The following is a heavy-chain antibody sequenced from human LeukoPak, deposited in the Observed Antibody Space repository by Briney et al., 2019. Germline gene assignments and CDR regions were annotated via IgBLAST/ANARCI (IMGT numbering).Heavy chain of an antibody. J-gene: IGHJ6*02. D-gene: IGHD2-2*01. V-gene: IGHV3-23*01. CDR2: ISGSGGST. CDR3: AMASETNCSSTSCYLVRYGMDV. Sequence: PGGSLRLSCAASGFTFSSYAMSWVRQAPGKGLEWVSAISGSGGSTYYADSVKGRFTISRDNSKNTLYLQMNSLRAEDTAVYYCAMASETNCSSTSCYLVRYGMDVWGQGTTVTVSS. CDR1: GFTFSSYA.